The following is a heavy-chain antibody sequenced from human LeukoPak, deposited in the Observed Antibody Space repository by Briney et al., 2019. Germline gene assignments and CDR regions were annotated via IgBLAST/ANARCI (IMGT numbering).Heavy chain of an antibody. CDR1: GFTFSSYG. J-gene: IGHJ4*02. D-gene: IGHD1-26*01. CDR2: IWYDGSNK. V-gene: IGHV3-33*01. CDR3: ARDPVEWEQLLDY. Sequence: GRSLRLSCAASGFTFSSYGMYWVRQAPGKGLEWVAVIWYDGSNKYYADSVKGRFTISRDNSKNTLYLQMNSLRAEDTAVYYCARDPVEWEQLLDYWGQGTLVTVSS.